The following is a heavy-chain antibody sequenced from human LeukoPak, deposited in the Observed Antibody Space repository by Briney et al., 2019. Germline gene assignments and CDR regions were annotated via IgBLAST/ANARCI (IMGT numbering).Heavy chain of an antibody. CDR2: ISAYNGNT. V-gene: IGHV1-18*04. D-gene: IGHD2-15*01. J-gene: IGHJ5*02. CDR3: AREVVVVVAATQVWFDP. Sequence: GASVKVSCKASGYTFTSYGISWVRQAPGQGLEWMGWISAYNGNTSYAQKLQGRVTMTTDTSTSTAYMELRSLRSDDTAVYYCAREVVVVVAATQVWFDPWGQGTLVTVSS. CDR1: GYTFTSYG.